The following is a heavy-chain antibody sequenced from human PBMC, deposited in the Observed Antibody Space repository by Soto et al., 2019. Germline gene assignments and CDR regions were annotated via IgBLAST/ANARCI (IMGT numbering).Heavy chain of an antibody. Sequence: GGSLRLSCSASGSPFSNHAMHWVRQAPGKGLEYVSAINYNGGTTYYVDSVKGRFTISRDNSKNTLYLQMSSLKVEDTAMYHCVTWGGIEARNLDHWGQGTLVTVSS. CDR2: INYNGGTT. CDR1: GSPFSNHA. V-gene: IGHV3-64D*06. CDR3: VTWGGIEARNLDH. J-gene: IGHJ4*02. D-gene: IGHD6-6*01.